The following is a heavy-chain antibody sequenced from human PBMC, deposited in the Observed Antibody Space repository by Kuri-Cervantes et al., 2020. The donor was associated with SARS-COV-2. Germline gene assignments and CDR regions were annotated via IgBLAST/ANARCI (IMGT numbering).Heavy chain of an antibody. J-gene: IGHJ4*02. CDR1: GFTFSSYA. D-gene: IGHD2-15*01. CDR3: TTLGHCSGGSCYSEDFDY. V-gene: IGHV3-23*01. Sequence: GESLKISCAASGFTFSSYAMSWVRQAPGKGLEWVSAISGSGGSTYYADSVKGRFTISRDNSKNTLYLQMNSLRAEDTAVYYCTTLGHCSGGSCYSEDFDYWGQGTLVTVSS. CDR2: ISGSGGST.